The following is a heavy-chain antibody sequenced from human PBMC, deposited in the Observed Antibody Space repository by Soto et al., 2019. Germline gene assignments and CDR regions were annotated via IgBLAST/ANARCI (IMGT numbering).Heavy chain of an antibody. D-gene: IGHD3-22*01. Sequence: GGSLRLSCAASGFTFSSYAMHWVRQAPGKGLEWVAVISYDGSNKYYADSVKGRFTISRDNSKNTLYLQMNSLRAEDTAVYYCARDQPDSSGYPDYWGQGTLVTSPQ. CDR1: GFTFSSYA. V-gene: IGHV3-30-3*01. CDR2: ISYDGSNK. CDR3: ARDQPDSSGYPDY. J-gene: IGHJ4*01.